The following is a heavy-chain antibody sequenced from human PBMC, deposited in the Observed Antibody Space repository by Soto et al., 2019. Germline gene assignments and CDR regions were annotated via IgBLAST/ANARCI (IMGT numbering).Heavy chain of an antibody. D-gene: IGHD2-8*02. CDR2: INHSGST. J-gene: IGHJ4*02. V-gene: IGHV4-34*01. Sequence: QVQLQQWGAGLLKPSETLSLTCAVYGGSFSGYYWTWIRQPPGTGLEWIGEINHSGSTNYNPSLKSRVTISVDTSKNPFSLKLTSVTAADTAVYYCARDKITGLFDYWCQVTLVTVSS. CDR3: ARDKITGLFDY. CDR1: GGSFSGYY.